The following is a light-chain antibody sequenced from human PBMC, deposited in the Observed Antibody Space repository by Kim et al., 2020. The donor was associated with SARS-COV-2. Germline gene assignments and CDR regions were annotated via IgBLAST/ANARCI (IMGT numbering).Light chain of an antibody. J-gene: IGKJ4*01. V-gene: IGKV4-1*01. CDR1: HTLLHTTDNNNC. CDR3: HQYISSPLT. Sequence: APRNSNSSHTLLHTTDNNNCLACYQRRPGQLPRLLIYWASNRASGVPERFSGSGSVTDFTLTISSLQAEDVATYYCHQYISSPLTFGGGTKVDI. CDR2: WAS.